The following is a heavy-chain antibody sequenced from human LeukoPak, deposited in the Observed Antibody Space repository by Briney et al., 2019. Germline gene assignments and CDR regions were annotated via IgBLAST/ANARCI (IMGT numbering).Heavy chain of an antibody. CDR2: INHSGST. V-gene: IGHV4-34*01. J-gene: IGHJ4*02. CDR1: GGSFSGYY. D-gene: IGHD3-10*01. Sequence: PSETLSLACAVYGGSFSGYYWSWIRQPPGQGLEWIGEINHSGSTNYNPSLKSRVTISVDTSKNQLSLELSSVTAADTAVYYCARDPFITMVRGVIIDYWGQGTLVTVSS. CDR3: ARDPFITMVRGVIIDY.